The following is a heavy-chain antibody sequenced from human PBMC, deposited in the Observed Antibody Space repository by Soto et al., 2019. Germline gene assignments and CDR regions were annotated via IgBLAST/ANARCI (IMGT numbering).Heavy chain of an antibody. CDR3: ARASSSWLLDYAFDI. D-gene: IGHD6-13*01. J-gene: IGHJ3*02. Sequence: GGSLRLSCAASGFTVSSNYMSWVRQAPGKGLEWVSVIYSGGSTYYADSVKGRFTISRDNSKNTLYLQMNSLRAEDTAVYYCARASSSWLLDYAFDIWGQGTRVTVSS. V-gene: IGHV3-53*01. CDR1: GFTVSSNY. CDR2: IYSGGST.